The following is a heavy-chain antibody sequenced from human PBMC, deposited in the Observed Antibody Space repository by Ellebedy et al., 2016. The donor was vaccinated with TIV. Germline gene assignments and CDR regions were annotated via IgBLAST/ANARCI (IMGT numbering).Heavy chain of an antibody. Sequence: GESLKISCVASGFTFRSYAMHWVRQAPGKGLEWVAGLSYNGKEEYYRDSVKGRFSVSRDNSKRTLYLQMNSLRTEDSATYFCARDLEPEASILTEYWGHGTLVTVS. J-gene: IGHJ4*01. V-gene: IGHV3-30*04. D-gene: IGHD1-1*01. CDR3: ARDLEPEASILTEY. CDR1: GFTFRSYA. CDR2: LSYNGKEE.